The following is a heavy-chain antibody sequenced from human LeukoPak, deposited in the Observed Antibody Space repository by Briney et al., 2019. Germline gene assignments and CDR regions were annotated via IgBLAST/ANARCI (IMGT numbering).Heavy chain of an antibody. V-gene: IGHV4-34*01. CDR1: GVSFSGFY. J-gene: IGHJ4*02. CDR3: ARVYDFWSGSDY. D-gene: IGHD3-3*01. CDR2: INHSGST. Sequence: SETLSLTCAVYGVSFSGFYWSWIRQPPGKGLEWIGEINHSGSTNYNPSLKSRVTISVDTSKNQFSLKLSSVTAADTAVYYCARVYDFWSGSDYWGQGTLVTVSS.